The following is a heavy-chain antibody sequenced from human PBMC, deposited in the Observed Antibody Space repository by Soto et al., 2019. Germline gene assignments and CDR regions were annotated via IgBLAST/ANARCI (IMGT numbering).Heavy chain of an antibody. CDR1: GGTFTSDA. CDR2: IIPVFGTA. CDR3: ARESPLTDGFNGYSRIFDF. J-gene: IGHJ5*01. V-gene: IGHV1-69*01. Sequence: QVHLVQSGTEVKKPGSAVKVSCKTSGGTFTSDAISWVRQVPGQGLEWMGGIIPVFGTANNAPKFQARVTVTADESTNTVYMVLSRLTSEDTAVYYCARESPLTDGFNGYSRIFDFWGQGTLVTVSS. D-gene: IGHD3-22*01.